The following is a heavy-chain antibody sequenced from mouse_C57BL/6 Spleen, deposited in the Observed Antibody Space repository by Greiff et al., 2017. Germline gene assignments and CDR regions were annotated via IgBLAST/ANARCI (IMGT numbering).Heavy chain of an antibody. CDR3: AKGGYSNYDFDY. Sequence: VQLQQPGAELVKPGASVKMSCKASGYTFTSYWITWVKQRPRQGLEWIGDIYPGSGSTNYNEKFKSKATLTVDTSSSTAYMQLSSLTSEDSAVYYCAKGGYSNYDFDYWGQGTTLTVSS. D-gene: IGHD2-5*01. CDR1: GYTFTSYW. CDR2: IYPGSGST. V-gene: IGHV1-55*01. J-gene: IGHJ2*01.